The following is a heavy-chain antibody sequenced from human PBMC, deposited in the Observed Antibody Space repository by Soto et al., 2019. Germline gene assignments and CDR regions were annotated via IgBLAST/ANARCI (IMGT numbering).Heavy chain of an antibody. D-gene: IGHD3-22*01. Sequence: QVQLQESGPGLVKPSGTLSLTCAVSGDSMTSSDWWSWVRQAPGKGLEWIGEIHSSGDINYDPSLRSRVTISVDRSKTQSSLNLSSVTAADTAVYFCVCNGYYSLEYWGQGTLVIVSP. CDR1: GDSMTSSDW. J-gene: IGHJ4*02. V-gene: IGHV4-4*02. CDR3: VCNGYYSLEY. CDR2: IHSSGDI.